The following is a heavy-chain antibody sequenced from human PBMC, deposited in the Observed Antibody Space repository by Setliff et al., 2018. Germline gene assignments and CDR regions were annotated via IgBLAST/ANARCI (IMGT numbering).Heavy chain of an antibody. D-gene: IGHD5-18*01. CDR2: ISWNSGSI. CDR3: ARDRGRQLGYTGDAFDI. CDR1: GFTFDDYA. Sequence: GGSLRLSCAASGFTFDDYAMHWVRQAPGKGLEWVSGISWNSGSIGYADSVKGRFTISRDNAKNSLYLQMNSLRAEDTAVYYCARDRGRQLGYTGDAFDIWGQGTMVTVSS. J-gene: IGHJ3*02. V-gene: IGHV3-9*01.